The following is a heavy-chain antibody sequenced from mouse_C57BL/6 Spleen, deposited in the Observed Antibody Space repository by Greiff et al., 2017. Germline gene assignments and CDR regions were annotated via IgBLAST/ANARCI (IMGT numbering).Heavy chain of an antibody. D-gene: IGHD1-1*01. V-gene: IGHV1-7*01. CDR3: VRADYYGSSPHWYFDV. CDR1: GYTFTSYW. J-gene: IGHJ1*03. Sequence: QVQLQQSGAELAKPGASVKLSCKASGYTFTSYWMHWVKQRPGQGREWIGYINPSRGYHKNNQKFKDKATLTAGKSSSTADMQLSSLTYEDSAVYYCVRADYYGSSPHWYFDVWGTGTTVTVSS. CDR2: INPSRGYH.